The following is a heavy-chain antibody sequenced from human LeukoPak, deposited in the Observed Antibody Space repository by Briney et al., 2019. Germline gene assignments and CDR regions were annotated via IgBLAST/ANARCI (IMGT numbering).Heavy chain of an antibody. D-gene: IGHD3-3*01. CDR3: ARVGDFWSGFYLDY. Sequence: SETLSLTCTVSGGSISSSSYYWGWSRQPPGKGLEWIGSIYYSGSNYHNPSLKSRVTISVDTSKNQFSLKLSSVTAADTAVYYCARVGDFWSGFYLDYWGQGTLVTVSS. J-gene: IGHJ4*02. CDR1: GGSISSSSYY. CDR2: IYYSGSN. V-gene: IGHV4-39*07.